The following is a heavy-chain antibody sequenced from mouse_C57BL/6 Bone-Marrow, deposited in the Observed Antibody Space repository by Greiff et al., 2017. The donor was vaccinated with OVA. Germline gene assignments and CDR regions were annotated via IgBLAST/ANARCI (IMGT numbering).Heavy chain of an antibody. CDR3: ATYYGSSYSWFAY. Sequence: QVQLKESGPGLVQPSQSLSITCTVSGFSLTSYGVHWVRQSPGKGLEWLGVIWSGGSTDYTAAFISRLSISKDNSKSQVFFKMNSLQADDTAIYYCATYYGSSYSWFAYWGQGTLVTVSA. J-gene: IGHJ3*01. D-gene: IGHD1-1*01. CDR2: IWSGGST. V-gene: IGHV2-2*01. CDR1: GFSLTSYG.